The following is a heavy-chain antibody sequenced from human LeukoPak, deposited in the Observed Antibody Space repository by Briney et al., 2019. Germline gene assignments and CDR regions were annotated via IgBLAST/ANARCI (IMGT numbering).Heavy chain of an antibody. V-gene: IGHV1-69*01. CDR2: IIPIFGTA. D-gene: IGHD3-9*01. J-gene: IGHJ6*04. CDR1: GGTFSSYA. Sequence: SVKVSCKASGGTFSSYAISWVRQAPGQGLEWMGGIIPIFGTANYAQKFQGRVTITADESTSTAYMELSSLRSEDTAVYYCARVNYDILTGYKYYYYYGMDVWGKGTTATVSS. CDR3: ARVNYDILTGYKYYYYYGMDV.